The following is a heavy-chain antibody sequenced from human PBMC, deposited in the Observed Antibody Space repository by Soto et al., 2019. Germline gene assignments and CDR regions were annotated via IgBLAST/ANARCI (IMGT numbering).Heavy chain of an antibody. CDR1: VFTFISYA. V-gene: IGHV3-23*01. Sequence: PGGSLRLSCASSVFTFISYAMSWVRQAPGKGLEWVSAISGSGGSTCYADSVKGRFTISRDNSKNTLYLQMNSLRAEDTAVYYCAKRGLTPFDYWGQGTLVTVSS. CDR2: ISGSGGST. J-gene: IGHJ4*02. CDR3: AKRGLTPFDY.